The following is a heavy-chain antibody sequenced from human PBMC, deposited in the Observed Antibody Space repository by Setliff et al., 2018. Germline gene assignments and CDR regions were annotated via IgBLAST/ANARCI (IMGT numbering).Heavy chain of an antibody. J-gene: IGHJ6*03. CDR3: ARDNVDTAMGLSYYYYYYMDV. CDR2: IYYSGST. D-gene: IGHD5-18*01. Sequence: SETLSLTCTVSGGSISSGGYYWSWIRQPPGKGLEWIGYIYYSGSTNYNPSLKSRVTISVDTSKNQFSLKLSSVTAADTAVYYCARDNVDTAMGLSYYYYYYMDVWGKGTTVTVSS. V-gene: IGHV4-61*08. CDR1: GGSISSGGYY.